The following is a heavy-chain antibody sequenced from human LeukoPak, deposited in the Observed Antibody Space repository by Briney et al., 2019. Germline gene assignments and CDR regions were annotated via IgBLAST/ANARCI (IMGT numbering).Heavy chain of an antibody. CDR1: GFTFRNYV. CDR2: TSSDLNVK. Sequence: GGSLRLSCAASGFTFRNYVIHWVRQAPGKGLEWVAVTSSDLNVKLYADSVKGRFTISRDNSRSTLYLQMNSLRPEDTAINYCAREGYYGSGSPPSLYFDYWGQGTLVTVSS. J-gene: IGHJ4*02. V-gene: IGHV3-30-3*01. D-gene: IGHD3-10*01. CDR3: AREGYYGSGSPPSLYFDY.